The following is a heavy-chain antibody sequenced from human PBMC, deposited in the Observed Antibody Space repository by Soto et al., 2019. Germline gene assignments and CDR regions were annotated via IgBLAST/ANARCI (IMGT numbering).Heavy chain of an antibody. D-gene: IGHD1-1*01. CDR3: ARGTAVLPWYYGMDV. J-gene: IGHJ6*02. CDR1: GFTFSSYG. Sequence: SLRLSCAASGFTFSSYGMHWVRQAPGKGLEWVAVIWYDGSNKYYADSVKGRFTISRDNSKNTLYLQMNSLRAEDTAVYYCARGTAVLPWYYGMDVWGQGTTVTVSS. CDR2: IWYDGSNK. V-gene: IGHV3-33*01.